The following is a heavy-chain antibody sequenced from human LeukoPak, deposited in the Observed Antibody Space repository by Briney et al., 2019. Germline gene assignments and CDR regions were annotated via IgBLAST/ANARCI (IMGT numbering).Heavy chain of an antibody. CDR2: IRSKAYGGTT. V-gene: IGHV3-49*04. CDR1: GFTFGDYA. Sequence: GGSLRLSCTASGFTFGDYAMSWVRQAPGKGLEWVGFIRSKAYGGTTEYAASVKGRFTISRDDSKSIAYLQMNSLKTEDTAVYYCTRIITTVTHSFDYWGQGTLVTVSS. CDR3: TRIITTVTHSFDY. J-gene: IGHJ4*02. D-gene: IGHD4-17*01.